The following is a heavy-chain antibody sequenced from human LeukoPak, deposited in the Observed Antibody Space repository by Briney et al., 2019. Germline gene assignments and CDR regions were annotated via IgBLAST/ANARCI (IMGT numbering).Heavy chain of an antibody. D-gene: IGHD5-12*01. CDR3: ARESDIVVELGAYYFDY. CDR2: ISAYNGNT. V-gene: IGHV1-18*01. Sequence: GASVKVSCKASGYTFTSYGISWVRQAPGQGLEWMGWISAYNGNTNYAQKIQGRVTMTTDTSTSTAYMELRSLRSDDTAVYYCARESDIVVELGAYYFDYWGQGTLVTVSS. J-gene: IGHJ4*02. CDR1: GYTFTSYG.